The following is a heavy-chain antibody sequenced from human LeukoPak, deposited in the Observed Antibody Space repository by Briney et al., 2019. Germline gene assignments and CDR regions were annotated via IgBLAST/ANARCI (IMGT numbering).Heavy chain of an antibody. D-gene: IGHD6-19*01. CDR3: ARSGLDQQWLERYFDY. CDR1: GYTFTGYY. J-gene: IGHJ4*02. Sequence: ASVKVSCKASGYTFTGYYMHWVRQAPGQGLEWMGWIDPNSGGTNYAQKFQGRVTMTRDTSISTAYMELSRLRSDDTAVYYCARSGLDQQWLERYFDYWGQGTLVTVSS. V-gene: IGHV1-2*02. CDR2: IDPNSGGT.